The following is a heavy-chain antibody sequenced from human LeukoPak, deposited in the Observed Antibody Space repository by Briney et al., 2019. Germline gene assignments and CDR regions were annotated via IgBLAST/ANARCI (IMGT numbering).Heavy chain of an antibody. CDR1: GGSISSYY. CDR3: ARSITGTSKVYYYYYMDV. J-gene: IGHJ6*03. D-gene: IGHD1-7*01. Sequence: SETLSLTCTVSGGSISSYYWSWIRQPPGKGLEWIGYIYTSGSTNYNPSLKSRVTISVDTSKNQFSLKLSSVTAADTAVCYCARSITGTSKVYYYYYMDVWGKGTTVTVSS. CDR2: IYTSGST. V-gene: IGHV4-4*09.